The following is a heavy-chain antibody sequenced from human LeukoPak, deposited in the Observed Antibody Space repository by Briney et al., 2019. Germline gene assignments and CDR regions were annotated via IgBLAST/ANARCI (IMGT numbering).Heavy chain of an antibody. CDR3: AKDRNPGIAASWSFDY. Sequence: GGSLRLSCAASGFTFSRYGMHRVRQAPGKGLEWVAVISYDGSDKYYADSVKGRFTISRDNSKNTLYLQMNSLRAEDTAVYYCAKDRNPGIAASWSFDYWGQGTLVTVSP. J-gene: IGHJ4*02. CDR2: ISYDGSDK. V-gene: IGHV3-30*18. CDR1: GFTFSRYG. D-gene: IGHD6-13*01.